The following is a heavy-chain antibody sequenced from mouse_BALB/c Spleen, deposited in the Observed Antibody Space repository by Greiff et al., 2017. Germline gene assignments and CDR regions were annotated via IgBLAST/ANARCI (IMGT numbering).Heavy chain of an antibody. Sequence: EVKLMESGGGLVQPGGSLRLSCATSGFTFTDYYMSWVRQPPGKALEWLGFIRNKANGYTTEYSASVKGRFTISRDNSQSILYLQMNTLRAEDSATYYCARDIYYDYAMDYWGQGTSVTVSS. CDR3: ARDIYYDYAMDY. CDR1: GFTFTDYY. J-gene: IGHJ4*01. D-gene: IGHD2-4*01. CDR2: IRNKANGYTT. V-gene: IGHV7-3*02.